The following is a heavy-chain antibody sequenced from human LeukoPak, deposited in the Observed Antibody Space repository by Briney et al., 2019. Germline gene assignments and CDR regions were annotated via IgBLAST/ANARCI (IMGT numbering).Heavy chain of an antibody. CDR2: ISWNSGSI. CDR3: AKGHLYSSSSYPYYFDY. V-gene: IGHV3-9*03. Sequence: GRSLRLSCAASGFTFDDYAMHWVRQAPGKGLEWVPGISWNSGSIGYADSVKGRFTISRDNAKNSLYLQMNSLRAEDMALYYCAKGHLYSSSSYPYYFDYWGQGTLVTVSS. J-gene: IGHJ4*02. D-gene: IGHD6-6*01. CDR1: GFTFDDYA.